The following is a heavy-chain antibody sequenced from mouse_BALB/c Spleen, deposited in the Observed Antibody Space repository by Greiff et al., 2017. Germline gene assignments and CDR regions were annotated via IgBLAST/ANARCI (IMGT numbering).Heavy chain of an antibody. CDR1: GFTFSSYT. CDR2: ISSGGSYT. CDR3: TRGYGY. D-gene: IGHD1-1*01. V-gene: IGHV5-6-4*01. J-gene: IGHJ4*01. Sequence: EVQRVESGGGLVKPGGSLKLSRAASGFTFSSYTMSWVRQTPEKRLEWVATISSGGSYTYYPDSVKGRFTISRDNAKNTLYLQMSSLKSEDTAMYYCTRGYGYWGQGTSVTVSS.